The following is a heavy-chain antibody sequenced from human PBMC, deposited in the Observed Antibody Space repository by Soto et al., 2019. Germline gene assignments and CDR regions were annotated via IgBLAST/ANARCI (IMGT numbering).Heavy chain of an antibody. CDR2: ISDSGGRT. CDR1: GFTFNFFG. J-gene: IGHJ4*02. CDR3: ARDEFYYPSSGFYRFDY. Sequence: EVQLLESGGGLVQPGGSLRLSCEASGFTFNFFGMSWVRQAPGKGLEWVSVISDSGGRTDYAASVKGRFTISRDNSKNTLYLQMNSLSAEDTAVFYCARDEFYYPSSGFYRFDYWGQRILVTVSS. V-gene: IGHV3-23*01. D-gene: IGHD3-22*01.